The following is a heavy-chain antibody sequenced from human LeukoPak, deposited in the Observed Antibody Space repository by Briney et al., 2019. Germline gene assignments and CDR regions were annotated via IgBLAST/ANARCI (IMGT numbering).Heavy chain of an antibody. J-gene: IGHJ6*02. CDR2: IYTSGST. CDR1: GGSISSYY. Sequence: RTSETLSLTCTVSGGSISSYYWSWIRQPAGKGLEWIGRIYTSGSTNYNPSLKSRVTMSVDTSKNQFSLKLSSVTAADTAVYYCARVSHVSSITIFGVVTTPYYGMDVWGQGTTVTVSS. D-gene: IGHD3-3*01. CDR3: ARVSHVSSITIFGVVTTPYYGMDV. V-gene: IGHV4-4*07.